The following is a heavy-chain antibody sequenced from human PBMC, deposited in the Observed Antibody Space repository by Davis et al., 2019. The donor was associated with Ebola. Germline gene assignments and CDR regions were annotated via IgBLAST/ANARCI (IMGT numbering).Heavy chain of an antibody. CDR2: IIPIFGTA. CDR3: ARVRSYCTSTSCYTHWFDP. J-gene: IGHJ5*02. Sequence: AASVKVSCKASGGTFSSYAISWVRQAPGQGLEWMGGIIPIFGTANYAQKFHGRVTITADESTSTAYMELSSLRSEDTAVYYCARVRSYCTSTSCYTHWFDPWGQGTLVNVSS. V-gene: IGHV1-69*13. D-gene: IGHD2-2*02. CDR1: GGTFSSYA.